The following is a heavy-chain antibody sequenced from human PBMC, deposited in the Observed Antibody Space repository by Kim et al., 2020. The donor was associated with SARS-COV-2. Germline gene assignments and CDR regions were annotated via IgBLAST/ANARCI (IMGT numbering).Heavy chain of an antibody. J-gene: IGHJ4*02. D-gene: IGHD6-13*01. Sequence: GSTYYADSVKGRFTISRDNSKNTLYLQMNSLRAEDTAVYYCANEAAGEDYWGQGTLVTVSS. CDR2: GST. CDR3: ANEAAGEDY. V-gene: IGHV3-23*01.